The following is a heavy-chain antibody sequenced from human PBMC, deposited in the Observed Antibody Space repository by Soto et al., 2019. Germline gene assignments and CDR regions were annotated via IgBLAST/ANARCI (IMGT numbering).Heavy chain of an antibody. J-gene: IGHJ4*02. V-gene: IGHV3-21*01. CDR1: GITFSSNS. Sequence: GGSLRLSCAASGITFSSNSMNWVRQAPGKGLEWVSSISSSSSYIYYADSVKGRFTISRDNAKNSLYLQMNSLRAEDTAVYYCARDVVTGTNCYWGQGTLVTVSS. D-gene: IGHD1-20*01. CDR2: ISSSSSYI. CDR3: ARDVVTGTNCY.